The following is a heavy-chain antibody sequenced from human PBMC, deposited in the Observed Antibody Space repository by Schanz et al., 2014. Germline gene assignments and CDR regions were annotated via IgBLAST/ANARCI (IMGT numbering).Heavy chain of an antibody. CDR2: ISYEGNDK. CDR1: GFTFSTCA. CDR3: AKEESPPSLVDY. J-gene: IGHJ4*02. V-gene: IGHV3-30*04. Sequence: VQLVESGGGVVQPGRSLRLSCAASGFTFSTCAMHWVRQAPGKGLEWVAVISYEGNDKYYTDSVKGRFTVSRDNSKTTVYLKMNSLRAEDTAVYYCAKEESPPSLVDYWGQGTLVTVSS.